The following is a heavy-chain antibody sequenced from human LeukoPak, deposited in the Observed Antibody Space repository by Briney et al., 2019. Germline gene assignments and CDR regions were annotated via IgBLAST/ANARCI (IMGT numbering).Heavy chain of an antibody. Sequence: GGSLRLSCAASGFIFSSHAMSWVRQAPGKGLEWVSAISSSSESTYYAESVKGRFTISRDNSKNTLYLQVNSLRAEDTAVYYCAKDLYYYDYWGQGTLVTVSS. CDR2: ISSSSEST. CDR1: GFIFSSHA. J-gene: IGHJ4*02. D-gene: IGHD2-15*01. CDR3: AKDLYYYDY. V-gene: IGHV3-23*01.